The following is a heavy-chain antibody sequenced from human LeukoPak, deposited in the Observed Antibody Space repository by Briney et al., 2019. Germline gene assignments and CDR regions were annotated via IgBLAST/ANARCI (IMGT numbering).Heavy chain of an antibody. CDR3: AKSLRWMATKNSIDI. J-gene: IGHJ3*02. D-gene: IGHD5-24*01. CDR2: INNSGGDT. Sequence: PGGSLRLSCAASGFTFSSYAMSWVRQAPGKGLEWVSDINNSGGDTYYADSVKGRFTISRDNAKNSLYLQMNSLRAEDTAVYYCAKSLRWMATKNSIDIWGQGTMVTVSS. CDR1: GFTFSSYA. V-gene: IGHV3-23*01.